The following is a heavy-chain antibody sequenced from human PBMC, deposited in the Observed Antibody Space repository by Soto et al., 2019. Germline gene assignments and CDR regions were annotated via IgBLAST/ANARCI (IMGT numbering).Heavy chain of an antibody. CDR3: ANPGEIGYHDSYYYGMDV. D-gene: IGHD3-16*01. CDR2: ISYDGSNK. V-gene: IGHV3-30*18. Sequence: QVQLVESGGGVVQPGRSLRLSCAASGFTFSSYGMHWVRQAPGKGLEWVAVISYDGSNKYYADSVKGRFTISRDNSKNTLYLQMNSLRAEDTAVYYCANPGEIGYHDSYYYGMDVWGQGTTVTVSS. CDR1: GFTFSSYG. J-gene: IGHJ6*02.